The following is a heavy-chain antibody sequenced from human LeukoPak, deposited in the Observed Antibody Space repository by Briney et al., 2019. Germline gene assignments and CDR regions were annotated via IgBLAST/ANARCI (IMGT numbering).Heavy chain of an antibody. CDR1: GFTFDDYA. CDR3: AQMATIDY. D-gene: IGHD5-24*01. J-gene: IGHJ4*02. CDR2: ISWNSGSI. Sequence: GGSLRLSCAASGFTFDDYAMHWVRQAPGKGLEWVSGISWNSGSIGYADSVKGRFTISRDNAKNSLYLQMNSLRAEDTAVYYCAQMATIDYWGQGTLVTVSS. V-gene: IGHV3-9*01.